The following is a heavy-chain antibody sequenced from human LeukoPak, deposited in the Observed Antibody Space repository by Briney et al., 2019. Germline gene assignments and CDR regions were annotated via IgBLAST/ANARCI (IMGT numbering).Heavy chain of an antibody. CDR3: ARQSDAEYYFDY. CDR1: GFTVNNNR. V-gene: IGHV3-53*05. CDR2: TYSGGTT. D-gene: IGHD3-10*01. Sequence: PGGSLRLSCAASGFTVNNNRMGWVRQAPGKGLEWVSITYSGGTTYYADSVKGRFTISRDNSKNTLYLQMNSLRAEDTAVYYCARQSDAEYYFDYWGQGTLVTVSS. J-gene: IGHJ4*02.